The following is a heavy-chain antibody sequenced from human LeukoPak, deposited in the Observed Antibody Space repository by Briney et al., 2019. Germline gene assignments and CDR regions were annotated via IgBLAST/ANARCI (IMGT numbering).Heavy chain of an antibody. J-gene: IGHJ6*02. D-gene: IGHD6-19*01. V-gene: IGHV4-31*03. CDR3: ARDYTVAGTSIYYYYGMDV. CDR1: GGSISSGGYY. CDR2: IYYSGST. Sequence: SETLSLTCTVSGGSISSGGYYWSWIRQHPGKGLEWIGYIYYSGSTYYNPSLKSRVTISVDTSKNQFSLKLSSVTAADTAVYYCARDYTVAGTSIYYYYGMDVWGQGTTVTVSS.